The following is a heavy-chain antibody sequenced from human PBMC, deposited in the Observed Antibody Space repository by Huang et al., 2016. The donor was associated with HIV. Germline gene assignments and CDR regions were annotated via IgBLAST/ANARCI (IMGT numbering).Heavy chain of an antibody. CDR3: ATVDYYDTSGPQRGYFDN. D-gene: IGHD3-22*01. V-gene: IGHV1-69*01. J-gene: IGHJ4*02. CDR1: GGSFRNFA. CDR2: GSPTRGTA. Sequence: QVQLVQSGAEVKKPGSSVKVSCKASGGSFRNFAIGWVRQAPGQGHEWMGGGSPTRGTANYAQKCQGRGTIIADESTSTAYMELSSLRSEDTAVYYCATVDYYDTSGPQRGYFDNWGQGTLVTVSS.